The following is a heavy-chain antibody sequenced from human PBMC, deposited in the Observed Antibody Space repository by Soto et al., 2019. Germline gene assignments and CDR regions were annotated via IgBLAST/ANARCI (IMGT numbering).Heavy chain of an antibody. J-gene: IGHJ6*04. CDR3: ALGAVRAYMDV. D-gene: IGHD3-16*01. CDR1: GITFNTYD. CDR2: IDTAGDT. Sequence: GGSLRLSCAASGITFNTYDMHWVRQASGKGLEWVSSIDTAGDTYYAGSVKGRFTISRENAKNSLFLEMNTLRAGDTAVYYCALGAVRAYMDVWGKGTTVTVSS. V-gene: IGHV3-13*01.